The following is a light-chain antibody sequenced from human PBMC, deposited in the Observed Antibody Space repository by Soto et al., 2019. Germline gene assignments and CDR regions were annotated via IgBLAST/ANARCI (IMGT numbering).Light chain of an antibody. V-gene: IGLV2-14*01. CDR3: SSYTSCSTLV. Sequence: QSVLTQPASVSGSPGQSITISCTGTSSDVGGYNYVSWYQQHPGKPPKLMIYDVSNRPSGVSNRFSGSKSGNTASLTISGLQAEDEADYYCSSYTSCSTLVFGGGTKLTVL. CDR1: SSDVGGYNY. J-gene: IGLJ2*01. CDR2: DVS.